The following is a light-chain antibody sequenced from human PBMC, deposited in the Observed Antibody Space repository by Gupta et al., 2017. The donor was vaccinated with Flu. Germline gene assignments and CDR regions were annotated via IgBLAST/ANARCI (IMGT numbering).Light chain of an antibody. Sequence: NFMLTQPHSVSESPGKTVTISCTRSSGSIASNYVQWYQQRPGTAPTTVIYVYNQRPSGVPDRFSFSIASSSNSASLTISGLKTEDEADYYCQSYDSSNSCVFGGGTKLTVL. V-gene: IGLV6-57*03. CDR2: VYN. J-gene: IGLJ3*02. CDR3: QSYDSSNSCV. CDR1: SGSIASNY.